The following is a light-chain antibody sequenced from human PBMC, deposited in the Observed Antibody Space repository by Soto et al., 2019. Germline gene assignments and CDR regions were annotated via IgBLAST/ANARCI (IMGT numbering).Light chain of an antibody. Sequence: QSALTQPASVSGSPGQSITISCTGTSSDVGGYNYVSWYQHHPGKAPKLMIFDVSNRPSGVSNRFSGSKSGNTASLTISWLQPEDGADYYCSSYTTSNTRQIVFGTGTKVTVL. CDR3: SSYTTSNTRQIV. V-gene: IGLV2-14*03. J-gene: IGLJ1*01. CDR1: SSDVGGYNY. CDR2: DVS.